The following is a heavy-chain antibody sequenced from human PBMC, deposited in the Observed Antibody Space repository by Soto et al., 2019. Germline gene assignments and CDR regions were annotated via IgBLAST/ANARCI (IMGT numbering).Heavy chain of an antibody. D-gene: IGHD6-6*01. J-gene: IGHJ4*02. CDR2: ISGSGGST. V-gene: IGHV3-23*01. CDR1: GFTFSSYA. Sequence: EVQLLESGGGLVQPGGSLRLSCAASGFTFSSYAMSWVRQAPGKGLEWVSAISGSGGSTYYADSVKGRFTISRDNSKNTLYLQMNSLRAEDTAVYYCASIYSSSLYYFDYWGQGTLVTVSS. CDR3: ASIYSSSLYYFDY.